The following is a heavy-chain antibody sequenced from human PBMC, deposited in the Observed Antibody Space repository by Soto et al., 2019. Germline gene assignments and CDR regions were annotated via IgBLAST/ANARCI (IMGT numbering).Heavy chain of an antibody. D-gene: IGHD3-16*02. CDR2: IVPSLDTI. V-gene: IGHV1-69*11. J-gene: IGHJ6*02. Sequence: QVHLVQSGTEVKKPGSSVKVSCKASGGTFSSSGFSWVRQAPGQGLEWMGMIVPSLDTINYAQKFQARVTITADEVMSTAYMELRSLRSEDTAVYYCARWPQPRYTADPYAVDVWGQGTRVIVSS. CDR1: GGTFSSSG. CDR3: ARWPQPRYTADPYAVDV.